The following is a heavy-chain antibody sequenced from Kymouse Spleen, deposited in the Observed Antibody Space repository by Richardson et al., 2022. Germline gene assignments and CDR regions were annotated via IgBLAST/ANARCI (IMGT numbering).Heavy chain of an antibody. CDR2: ISSSSSYI. CDR1: GFTFSSYS. V-gene: IGHV3-21*03. J-gene: IGHJ4*02. D-gene: IGHD5-18,IGHD3-10*01,IGHD5-18*01. CDR3: ARDRSSAMVRRFHFDY. Sequence: EVQLVESGGGLVKPGGSLRLSCAASGFTFSSYSMNWVRQAPGKGLEWVSSISSSSSYIYYADSVKGRFTISRDNAKNSLYLQMNSLRAEDTAVYYCARDRSSAMVRRFHFDYWGQGTLVTVSS.